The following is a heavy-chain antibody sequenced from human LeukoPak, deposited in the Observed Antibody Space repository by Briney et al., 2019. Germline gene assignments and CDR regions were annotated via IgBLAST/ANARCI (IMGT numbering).Heavy chain of an antibody. J-gene: IGHJ4*02. CDR1: RFTFNSYG. D-gene: IGHD2-2*01. CDR2: ISGSGGNT. V-gene: IGHV3-21*01. Sequence: GGTLRLSCAASRFTFNSYGMSWVRQAPGKGLEWVSAISGSGGNTSYADSLKGRFTISRDNAKNSVYLQMNSLRAEDTAVYYCARGVLNPQLYGYWGQGTLVTVSS. CDR3: ARGVLNPQLYGY.